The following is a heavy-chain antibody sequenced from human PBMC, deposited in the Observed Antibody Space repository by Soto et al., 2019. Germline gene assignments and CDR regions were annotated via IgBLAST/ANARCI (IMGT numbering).Heavy chain of an antibody. V-gene: IGHV3-74*01. CDR2: INTDGSNT. D-gene: IGHD6-13*01. CDR1: GFTFSSYW. CDR3: ARHTSSWYPDY. Sequence: PGGSLRVSCAAAGFTFSSYWMHWVRQAPGKGLVWVSRINTDGSNTNYADSVKGRFTISRDNAKNTLYLQMNSLRAEDTAVYYCARHTSSWYPDYWGQGTLVTVSS. J-gene: IGHJ4*02.